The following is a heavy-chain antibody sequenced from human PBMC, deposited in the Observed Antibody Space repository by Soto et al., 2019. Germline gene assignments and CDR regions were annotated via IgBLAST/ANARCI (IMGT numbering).Heavy chain of an antibody. D-gene: IGHD2-2*01. CDR2: IYYSGST. Sequence: PSETLSLTCTVSGGSISSYYWSWIRQPPGKGLEWIGYIYYSGSTNHNPSLKSRVTISVDTSKNQFSLKLSSVTAADTAVYYCARSMGYCSSTSCYHSQYYYYGMDVWGQGTTVTVSS. CDR3: ARSMGYCSSTSCYHSQYYYYGMDV. CDR1: GGSISSYY. V-gene: IGHV4-59*01. J-gene: IGHJ6*02.